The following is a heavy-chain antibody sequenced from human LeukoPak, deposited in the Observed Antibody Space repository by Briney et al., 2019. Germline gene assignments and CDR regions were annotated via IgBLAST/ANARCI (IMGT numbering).Heavy chain of an antibody. Sequence: SETLSLTCTVSGGSISSYYWSWIRQPPGKGLEWIGYIYYSGSTNYNPSLKSRVTISVDTSKNQFSLKLSSVTAADTAVYYCAREGLSRGSYSNWGQGTLVTVSS. CDR1: GGSISSYY. D-gene: IGHD1-26*01. CDR2: IYYSGST. CDR3: AREGLSRGSYSN. V-gene: IGHV4-59*01. J-gene: IGHJ4*02.